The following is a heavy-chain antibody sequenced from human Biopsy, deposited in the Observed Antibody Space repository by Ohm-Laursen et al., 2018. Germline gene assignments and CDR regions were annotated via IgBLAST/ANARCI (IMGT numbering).Heavy chain of an antibody. Sequence: PGTLSLTCTVSGGSISSSTTYYWAWLRQPPGKGLEWIGSIYNTETTFYNPSIKSRVTISVDTSTNQFSLKVSSVTAADTALYFCARHPTGFWFDPWGHGTLVTVSS. CDR2: IYNTETT. V-gene: IGHV4-39*01. CDR1: GGSISSSTTYY. J-gene: IGHJ5*02. CDR3: ARHPTGFWFDP.